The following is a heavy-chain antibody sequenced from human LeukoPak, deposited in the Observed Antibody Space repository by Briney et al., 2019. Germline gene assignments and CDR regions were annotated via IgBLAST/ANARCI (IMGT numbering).Heavy chain of an antibody. V-gene: IGHV4-39*07. D-gene: IGHD3-22*01. CDR1: GGSISSSSYY. CDR3: ARRRMIVRGSDI. Sequence: SETLSLTCTVSGGSISSSSYYWGWIRQPPGKGLEWIGSIYYSGSTYYNPSLKSRVTISVDTSKNQFSLKLSSVTAADTAVYYCARRRMIVRGSDIWGQGTMVTVSS. J-gene: IGHJ3*02. CDR2: IYYSGST.